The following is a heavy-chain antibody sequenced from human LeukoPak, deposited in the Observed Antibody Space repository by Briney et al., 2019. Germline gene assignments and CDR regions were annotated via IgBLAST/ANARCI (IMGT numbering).Heavy chain of an antibody. V-gene: IGHV5-51*01. J-gene: IGHJ3*01. D-gene: IGHD2-2*02. CDR3: AGHSFDTVDAFDV. Sequence: GESLKISCKVSGYTFANYWIGWVRQMPGKGLEWMGIIYPGDYDTRYSPSFQGHVTISVDKSISTAYLQWRSLRASDTAMYFCAGHSFDTVDAFDVWGQGTIVTVSA. CDR2: IYPGDYDT. CDR1: GYTFANYW.